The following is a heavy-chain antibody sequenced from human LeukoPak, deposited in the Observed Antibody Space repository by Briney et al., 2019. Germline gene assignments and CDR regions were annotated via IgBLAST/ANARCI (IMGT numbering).Heavy chain of an antibody. CDR3: ARGYTSGWYPVFADY. CDR2: IYHSGST. V-gene: IGHV4-38-2*01. Sequence: SETLSLTCAVSGYSISSGYYWGWIRQPPGKGLEWIGSIYHSGSTYYNSSLRSRVTISVDTSKNQFSLKLNSVTAADTAVYYCARGYTSGWYPVFADYWGQGTLVTVSS. J-gene: IGHJ4*02. D-gene: IGHD6-19*01. CDR1: GYSISSGYY.